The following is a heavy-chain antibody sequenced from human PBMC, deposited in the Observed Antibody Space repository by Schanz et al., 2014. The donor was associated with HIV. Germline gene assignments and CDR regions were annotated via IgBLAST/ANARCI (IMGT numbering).Heavy chain of an antibody. CDR2: ISYDGSNK. V-gene: IGHV3-30*04. Sequence: QVQLVESGGGLVKPGRSLRVSCAASGFTFSSYAMHWVRQAPGKGLEWVAFISYDGSNKYYADSVKGRFTISRDNSKNTLYLQMNSLRAEDTAVYYCARVANWDYYGMDVWGRGTTVTVSS. J-gene: IGHJ6*02. CDR3: ARVANWDYYGMDV. CDR1: GFTFSSYA. D-gene: IGHD3-16*01.